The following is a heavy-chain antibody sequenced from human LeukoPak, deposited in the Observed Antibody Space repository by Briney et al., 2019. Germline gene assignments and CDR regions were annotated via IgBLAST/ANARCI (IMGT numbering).Heavy chain of an antibody. CDR3: ARDLYSSRTNDAFVI. V-gene: IGHV4-39*07. CDR2: IYYSGGS. CDR1: GGSIRSTSYY. Sequence: SETLSLTCTVSGGSIRSTSYYWGWIRQPPGKGLEWIGSIYYSGGSYYNPSLKSRLTISVDTSKNQFSLKLSSVTAADTAEYYCARDLYSSRTNDAFVIWGQGTMVTVSS. D-gene: IGHD6-13*01. J-gene: IGHJ3*02.